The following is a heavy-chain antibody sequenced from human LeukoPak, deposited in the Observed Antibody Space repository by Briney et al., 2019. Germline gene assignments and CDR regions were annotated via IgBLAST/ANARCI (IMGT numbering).Heavy chain of an antibody. V-gene: IGHV1-69*05. D-gene: IGHD4-17*01. CDR2: IMPLFGTA. CDR1: GGTFNNSA. J-gene: IGHJ5*02. Sequence: SVKVSCKTSGGTFNNSAISWVRQAPGQGLEWLGGIMPLFGTAGYAQKFQGRVTITKDESTRTVYLELTSLTSDDTAVYYCARNVHGDYGSGWFDPWGQGTLDSVSS. CDR3: ARNVHGDYGSGWFDP.